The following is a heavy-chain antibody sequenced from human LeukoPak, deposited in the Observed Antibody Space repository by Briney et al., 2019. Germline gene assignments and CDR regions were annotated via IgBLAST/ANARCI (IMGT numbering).Heavy chain of an antibody. CDR1: GGSIGTSY. J-gene: IGHJ6*03. CDR3: ARHIGGGIEDMDV. D-gene: IGHD3-16*02. V-gene: IGHV4-59*08. CDR2: IYVTGT. Sequence: SETLSLTCTVSGGSIGTSYWSWVRQSPGTALEWIGYIYVTGTRYNPYLQSRVTISVDRSRNQFFLKMTSVTAADTAVYYCARHIGGGIEDMDVWGRGTKVTVSS.